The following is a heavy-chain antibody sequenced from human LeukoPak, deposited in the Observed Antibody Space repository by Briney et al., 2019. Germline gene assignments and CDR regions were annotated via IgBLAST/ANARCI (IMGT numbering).Heavy chain of an antibody. V-gene: IGHV1-8*01. CDR1: GYTFTSYD. CDR3: ARGGLTTPQVGDYGKILYY. J-gene: IGHJ4*02. CDR2: MNPSSGNT. D-gene: IGHD4-17*01. Sequence: GASVKVSCKASGYTFTSYDINWVRQATGQGPEWMGWMNPSSGNTAYAQKFQGRVTMTRNTSINTAYMELNSLRSEDTAVYYCARGGLTTPQVGDYGKILYYWGQGALVTVSS.